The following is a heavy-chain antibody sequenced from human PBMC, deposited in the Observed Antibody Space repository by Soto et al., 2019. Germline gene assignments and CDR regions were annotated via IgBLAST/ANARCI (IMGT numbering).Heavy chain of an antibody. Sequence: GGSLRLSCAASGFTFSDYYMSWIRQAPGKGLEWVSYISSSSSYTNYADSVKGRFTISRDNAKNSLYLQMNSLRAEDTAVYYCARDSGYTHPYFDYWGQGTLVTVSS. CDR3: ARDSGYTHPYFDY. CDR1: GFTFSDYY. J-gene: IGHJ4*02. D-gene: IGHD5-12*01. CDR2: ISSSSSYT. V-gene: IGHV3-11*06.